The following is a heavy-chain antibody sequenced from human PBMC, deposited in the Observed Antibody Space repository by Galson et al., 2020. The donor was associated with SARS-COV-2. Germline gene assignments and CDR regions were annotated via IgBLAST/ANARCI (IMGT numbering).Heavy chain of an antibody. J-gene: IGHJ6*02. D-gene: IGHD5-12*01. CDR2: INPSGGST. Sequence: GESLKISCKASGYTFTSYYMHWVRQAPGQGLEWMGIINPSGGSTSYAQKFQGRVTMTSDTSTSTVYMELSSLRSEDTAVYYCARGQDIVATIFASAYYGMDVWGQGTTVTVSS. CDR1: GYTFTSYY. V-gene: IGHV1-46*01. CDR3: ARGQDIVATIFASAYYGMDV.